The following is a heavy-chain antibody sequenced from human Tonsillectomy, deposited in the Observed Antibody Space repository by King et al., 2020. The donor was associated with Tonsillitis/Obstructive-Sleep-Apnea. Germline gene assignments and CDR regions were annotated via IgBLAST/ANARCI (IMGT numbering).Heavy chain of an antibody. CDR3: AKAHEYLLGECAFDI. J-gene: IGHJ3*02. Sequence: VQLVESGGGVVQPGRSLRLSCAASGFTFRSYGMHWVRQAPGKGLEWVAVISYDGSYTYYADSVKGRFTISRDNSKNTLYVQMNNLRAEDTAVYYFAKAHEYLLGECAFDIWGQGTMVTVSS. CDR2: ISYDGSYT. D-gene: IGHD3-16*01. CDR1: GFTFRSYG. V-gene: IGHV3-30*18.